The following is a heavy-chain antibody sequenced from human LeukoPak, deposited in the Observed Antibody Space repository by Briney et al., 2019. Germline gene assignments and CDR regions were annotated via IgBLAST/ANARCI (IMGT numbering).Heavy chain of an antibody. Sequence: GGSLRLSCAASGSSFSDFWMGWVRQAPGKGLEWVANINQDGSENYYVDSVKGRFTISRDNAKKSLYLQMNSLRAEDTAVYYCTKGRSNHYWGQGTLVTVST. D-gene: IGHD3-10*01. CDR3: TKGRSNHY. CDR2: INQDGSEN. J-gene: IGHJ4*02. CDR1: GSSFSDFW. V-gene: IGHV3-7*01.